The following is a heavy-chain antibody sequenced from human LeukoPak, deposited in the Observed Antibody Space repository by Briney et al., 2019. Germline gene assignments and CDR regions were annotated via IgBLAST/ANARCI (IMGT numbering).Heavy chain of an antibody. Sequence: SETLSLTCTVSGGSMSPYHWGWIRQPPGKGLEWTGYIYCSGSTNYNPSLKSRVTISVDTSKNQFSLKLSSVTAADTAIYYCARAVSGRFDYWGQGTLVTVSS. CDR2: IYCSGST. D-gene: IGHD6-19*01. V-gene: IGHV4-59*08. CDR3: ARAVSGRFDY. J-gene: IGHJ4*02. CDR1: GGSMSPYH.